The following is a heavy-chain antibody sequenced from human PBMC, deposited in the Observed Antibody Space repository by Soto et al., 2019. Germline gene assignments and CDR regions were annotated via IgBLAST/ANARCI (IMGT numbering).Heavy chain of an antibody. D-gene: IGHD2-15*01. V-gene: IGHV3-23*01. CDR1: GFTFSSYA. Sequence: PGGSLRLSCAASGFTFSSYAMSWVRQAPGKGLEWVSAISGSGGSTYYADSVKGRFTISRDNSKNTLYLQMNSLRAEDTAVYYCAKDPRWDCRSGGSSYSENFQHCGQATLVTVSS. J-gene: IGHJ1*01. CDR3: AKDPRWDCRSGGSSYSENFQH. CDR2: ISGSGGST.